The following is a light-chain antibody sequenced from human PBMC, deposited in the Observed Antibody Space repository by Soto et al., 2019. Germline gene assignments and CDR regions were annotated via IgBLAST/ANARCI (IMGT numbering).Light chain of an antibody. CDR3: HQYYSSPT. Sequence: IVMTQSPDALAVALGERATINCKSSQSVLYSSNNNNYLAWYQQKPGQPPKLLIYWASTRESGVPDRFSGSGSGTDFTLTISSLQAEDVAVYYCHQYYSSPTFGQGTKVEIK. V-gene: IGKV4-1*01. CDR1: QSVLYSSNNNNY. J-gene: IGKJ1*01. CDR2: WAS.